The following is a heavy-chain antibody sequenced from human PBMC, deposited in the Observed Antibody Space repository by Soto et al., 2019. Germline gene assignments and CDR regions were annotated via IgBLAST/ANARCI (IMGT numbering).Heavy chain of an antibody. V-gene: IGHV1-2*02. J-gene: IGHJ4*02. Sequence: ASGKVACKASGYTFIDYYIHWVRQAPGQGLEGMGWINPNSVGTKYAPKFQGGVTMTRDTCITTAYMELRRMRSGDTAVYYCAKEPATAKPEGVDFWGQGTLVTVSS. CDR3: AKEPATAKPEGVDF. CDR2: INPNSVGT. D-gene: IGHD1-1*01. CDR1: GYTFIDYY.